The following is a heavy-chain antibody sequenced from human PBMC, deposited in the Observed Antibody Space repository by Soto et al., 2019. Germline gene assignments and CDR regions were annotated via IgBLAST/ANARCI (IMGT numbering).Heavy chain of an antibody. CDR1: GYTFTGYY. CDR3: ARSGGYCSSTSCSHNWFDP. CDR2: INPNSGGT. Sequence: ASVKVSCKXSGYTFTGYYMHWVRQAPGQGLEWMGWINPNSGGTNYAQKFQGWVTMTRDTSISTAYMELSRLRSDDTAVYYCARSGGYCSSTSCSHNWFDPWGQGTLVTVSS. J-gene: IGHJ5*02. V-gene: IGHV1-2*04. D-gene: IGHD2-2*01.